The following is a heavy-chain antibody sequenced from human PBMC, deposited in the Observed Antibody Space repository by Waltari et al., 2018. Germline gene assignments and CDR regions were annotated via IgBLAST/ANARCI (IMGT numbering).Heavy chain of an antibody. D-gene: IGHD3-10*01. Sequence: QVQLQQWGAGLLKPSETLSLTCAVYGGSFSGYYWSWIRQPPGKGLEWIGEINHSVSTNYNASLKSRVTISLDTSKNQFSLKLSSVTAADTAVYYCARVGGYASGSPHFDYWGRGTLVTVSS. J-gene: IGHJ4*02. CDR1: GGSFSGYY. V-gene: IGHV4-34*01. CDR3: ARVGGYASGSPHFDY. CDR2: INHSVST.